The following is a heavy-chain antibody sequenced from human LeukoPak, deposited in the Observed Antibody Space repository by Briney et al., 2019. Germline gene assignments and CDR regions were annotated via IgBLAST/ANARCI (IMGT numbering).Heavy chain of an antibody. D-gene: IGHD3-22*01. Sequence: PSETLSLTCTVSGGSISSYSWSWIRQPPGKGLEWIGYIYHSGSTYYNPSLKSRATISVDRSKNQFSLKLSSVTAADTAVYYCARERRYYDSSGYYPDAFDIWGQGTMVTVSS. V-gene: IGHV4-30-2*01. CDR3: ARERRYYDSSGYYPDAFDI. CDR1: GGSISSYS. J-gene: IGHJ3*02. CDR2: IYHSGST.